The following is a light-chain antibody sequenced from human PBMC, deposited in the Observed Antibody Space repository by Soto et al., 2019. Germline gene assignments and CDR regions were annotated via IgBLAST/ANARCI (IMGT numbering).Light chain of an antibody. Sequence: QSVLTQPASVSGSPGQSITISCSGTSSDVGAYNHVSWYQHHPGKAPKLMIYEVNNRPSGVSNRFSGSKFGYTASLTISGLQAEDEADYYCCSYTTSDTRVFGTGTKLTVL. CDR1: SSDVGAYNH. J-gene: IGLJ1*01. CDR3: CSYTTSDTRV. V-gene: IGLV2-14*01. CDR2: EVN.